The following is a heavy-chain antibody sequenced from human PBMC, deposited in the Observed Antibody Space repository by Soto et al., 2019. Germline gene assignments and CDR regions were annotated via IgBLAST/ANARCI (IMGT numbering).Heavy chain of an antibody. CDR1: GFTFNNYA. J-gene: IGHJ4*02. CDR2: ISSTGGST. Sequence: GSLRLSCAASGFTFNNYAMNWVRQAPGKGLEWVATISSTGGSTYYADSVKGRFTISRDNSKNTLYLQMNSLRVEDTAVYYCAKDRLAGNFDYWGQGTQVTVSS. CDR3: AKDRLAGNFDY. V-gene: IGHV3-23*01.